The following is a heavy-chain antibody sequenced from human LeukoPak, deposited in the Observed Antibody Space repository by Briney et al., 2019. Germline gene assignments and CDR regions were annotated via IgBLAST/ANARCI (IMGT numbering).Heavy chain of an antibody. V-gene: IGHV3-30-3*01. J-gene: IGHJ4*02. CDR2: ISYDGSNR. CDR1: GFTFSTYA. CDR3: RALPPDY. Sequence: GGSLRLSCAASGFTFSTYAMNWVRQTPGKGLEWVAIISYDGSNRYYADSVKGRFTISRDNSKNTLYLQMNSLRAEDTAVYYCRALPPDYWGQGTLVTVSS.